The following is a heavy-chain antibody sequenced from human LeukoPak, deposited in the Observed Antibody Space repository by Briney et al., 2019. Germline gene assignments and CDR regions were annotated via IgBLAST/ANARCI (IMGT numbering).Heavy chain of an antibody. CDR2: ISGSGGST. J-gene: IGHJ3*02. CDR3: AKVGKRDAFDI. Sequence: GGSLRLSCAASGFTFSNYAMTWVRQAPGKGLEWVSAISGSGGSTYYADSVEGRFTISRDNSKNTLYLQMNSLRAEDTAVYYCAKVGKRDAFDIRGQGTMVTVSS. CDR1: GFTFSNYA. V-gene: IGHV3-23*01.